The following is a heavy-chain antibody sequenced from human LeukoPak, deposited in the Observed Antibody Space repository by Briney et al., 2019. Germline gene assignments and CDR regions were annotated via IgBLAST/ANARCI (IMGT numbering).Heavy chain of an antibody. CDR2: IYYSGST. Sequence: SQALSLTCTVSGGSISSGGYYWSWIRQHPGKGLEWIGYIYYSGSTYYNPSLKSGVTISVDTSKNQFSLKLSSVTAADTAVYYCARKGPVGAYYFDYWGQGTLVTVSS. D-gene: IGHD3-16*01. J-gene: IGHJ4*02. CDR1: GGSISSGGYY. CDR3: ARKGPVGAYYFDY. V-gene: IGHV4-31*03.